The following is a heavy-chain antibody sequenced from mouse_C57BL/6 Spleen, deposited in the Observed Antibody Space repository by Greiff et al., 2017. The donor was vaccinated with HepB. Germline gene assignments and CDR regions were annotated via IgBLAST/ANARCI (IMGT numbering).Heavy chain of an antibody. CDR1: GFSFNTYA. J-gene: IGHJ4*01. CDR2: IRSKSNNYAT. D-gene: IGHD2-3*01. CDR3: VKIYDGYYGLFYYAMDY. Sequence: EVQGVESGGGLVQPKGSLKLSCAASGFSFNTYAMNWVRQAPGKGLEWVARIRSKSNNYATYYADSVKDRFTISRDDSESMLYLQMNNLKTEDTAMYYRVKIYDGYYGLFYYAMDYWGQGTSVTVSS. V-gene: IGHV10-1*01.